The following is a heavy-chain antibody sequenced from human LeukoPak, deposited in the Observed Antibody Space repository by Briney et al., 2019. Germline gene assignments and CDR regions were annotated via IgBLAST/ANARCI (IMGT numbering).Heavy chain of an antibody. CDR2: IIPILGTA. CDR1: GGTFISYA. D-gene: IGHD4-17*01. CDR3: ARSAVTTGVTGFDY. Sequence: SVKVSCKASGGTFISYAISWVRQAPGQGLEWMGGIIPILGTANYAQKFQGRVTITADESTSTAYMELSSLRSEDTAVYYCARSAVTTGVTGFDYWGQGTLVTVSS. V-gene: IGHV1-69*13. J-gene: IGHJ4*02.